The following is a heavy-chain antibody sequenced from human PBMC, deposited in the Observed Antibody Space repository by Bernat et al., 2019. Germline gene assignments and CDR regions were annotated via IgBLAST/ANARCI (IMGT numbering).Heavy chain of an antibody. CDR2: IGASGGVT. CDR3: AKDFGITLPSGPPMDY. V-gene: IGHV3-23*01. Sequence: EVQLLDSGGGLVQPGGSLRLSCVASGLTFNRHAMTWVRQAPGKGLEWVSTIGASGGVTYYADSVKGRFTISRDNSKNTLYLQMNSLRAEDTAVYYCAKDFGITLPSGPPMDYWGQGTLVTVSS. CDR1: GLTFNRHA. D-gene: IGHD3-3*01. J-gene: IGHJ4*02.